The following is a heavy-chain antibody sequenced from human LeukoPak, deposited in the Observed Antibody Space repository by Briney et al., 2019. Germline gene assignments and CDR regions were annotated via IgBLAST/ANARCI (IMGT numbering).Heavy chain of an antibody. CDR1: GFTFSSYG. Sequence: PGRSLRLSCAASGFTFSSYGMHWARQAPGKGLEWVAVIWYDGSNKYYADSVKGRFTISRDNSKNTLYLQMNSLRAEDTAVYYCARSRWLQPDAFDIWGQGTMVTVSS. D-gene: IGHD5-24*01. CDR2: IWYDGSNK. V-gene: IGHV3-33*01. CDR3: ARSRWLQPDAFDI. J-gene: IGHJ3*02.